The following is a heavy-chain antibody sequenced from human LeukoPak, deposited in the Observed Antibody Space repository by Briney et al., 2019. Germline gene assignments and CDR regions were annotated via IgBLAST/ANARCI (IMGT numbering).Heavy chain of an antibody. J-gene: IGHJ4*02. D-gene: IGHD2-21*02. CDR2: INQDGSKK. CDR3: AKWGPHCVGDYCPALDS. V-gene: IGHV3-7*01. CDR1: RFTFSNYW. Sequence: GSLRLSCVASRFTFSNYWMSWVRQAPGKGLEWVATINQDGSKKVYADSMKGRFTISRDNAKESLYLQLNSLRADDTAVYYCAKWGPHCVGDYCPALDSWGQGTLVTVSS.